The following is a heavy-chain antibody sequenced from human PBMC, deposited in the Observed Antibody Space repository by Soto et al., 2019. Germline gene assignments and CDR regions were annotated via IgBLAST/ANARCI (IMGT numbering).Heavy chain of an antibody. J-gene: IGHJ4*02. Sequence: ASVKVSCKASGYTFTGYYMHWVRQAPGQRLEWMGWINAGNGNTKYSQKFQGRVTITRDTSASTAYMELSSLRSEDTAVYYCARDVESLGYDYWGQGTLVTVSS. CDR1: GYTFTGYY. V-gene: IGHV1-3*01. D-gene: IGHD3-3*01. CDR3: ARDVESLGYDY. CDR2: INAGNGNT.